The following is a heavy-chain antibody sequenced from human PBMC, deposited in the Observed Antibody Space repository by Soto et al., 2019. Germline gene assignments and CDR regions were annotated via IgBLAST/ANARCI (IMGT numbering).Heavy chain of an antibody. Sequence: LSLTCAVYGGSFSGYYWSWIRQPPGKGLEWIGEINHSGSTNYNPSLKSRVTISVDTSKNQFSLKLSSVTAADTAVYYCARISYFFHLYYSYGMDDWRKGTPVTV. CDR3: ARISYFFHLYYSYGMDD. CDR1: GGSFSGYY. J-gene: IGHJ6*01. CDR2: INHSGST. V-gene: IGHV4-34*01. D-gene: IGHD5-18*01.